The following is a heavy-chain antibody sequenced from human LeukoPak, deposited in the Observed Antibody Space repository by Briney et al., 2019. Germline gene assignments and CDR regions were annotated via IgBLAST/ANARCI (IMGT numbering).Heavy chain of an antibody. CDR1: GGSISSSSYY. CDR2: IYYSGST. J-gene: IGHJ4*02. Sequence: SEALSLTCTVSGGSISSSSYYWGWIRQPPGKGLEWIGSIYYSGSTYYNPSLKSRVTISVDTSKNQFSLKLSSVTAADTAVYYCARGSGYYYGDFDYWGQGSLVTVSS. D-gene: IGHD3-22*01. V-gene: IGHV4-39*01. CDR3: ARGSGYYYGDFDY.